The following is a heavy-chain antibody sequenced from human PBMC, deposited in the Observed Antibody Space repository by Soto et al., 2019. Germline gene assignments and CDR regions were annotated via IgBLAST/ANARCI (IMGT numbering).Heavy chain of an antibody. CDR3: AKESNVDYCDYDGPISANYYSYMDV. Sequence: GGSLRLSCAASGFTFSSYAMSWVRQATGKGLEWVSAISGSGGSTYYADSVKGRFTISRDNSKNTLYLQMNSLRAEDTAVYYCAKESNVDYCDYDGPISANYYSYMDVWGKGTTVTVSS. D-gene: IGHD4-17*01. J-gene: IGHJ6*03. V-gene: IGHV3-23*01. CDR1: GFTFSSYA. CDR2: ISGSGGST.